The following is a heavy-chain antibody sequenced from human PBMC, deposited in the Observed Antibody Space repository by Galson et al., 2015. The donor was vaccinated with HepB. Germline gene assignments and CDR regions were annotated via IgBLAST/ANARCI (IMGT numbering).Heavy chain of an antibody. J-gene: IGHJ4*02. CDR3: SRLRYFDWLVFDY. V-gene: IGHV3-49*03. D-gene: IGHD3-9*01. CDR2: IRSKAYGGTT. Sequence: SLRLSCATSGFTFGDYAMSWFCQAPGKGLEWVGFIRSKAYGGTTENAASVKGRFTISRDDSKSIAYLQMNSLKTEDTAVYYCSRLRYFDWLVFDYWGQGTLVTVSS. CDR1: GFTFGDYA.